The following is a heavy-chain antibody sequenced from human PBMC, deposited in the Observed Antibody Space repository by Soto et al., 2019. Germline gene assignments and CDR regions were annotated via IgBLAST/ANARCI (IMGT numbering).Heavy chain of an antibody. CDR1: GFTFSSDA. D-gene: IGHD2-2*01. J-gene: IGHJ4*02. Sequence: EVQLLESGGGLVQPGGSLRLSCAASGFTFSSDAMSWVRQAPGKGLEWVSAISGSGGSTYYADSVKGRFTISRDNSKNTLYLQMNSLRAEDTAVYYCARGDTVPVEAGSFDYWGQGTLVTVSS. V-gene: IGHV3-23*01. CDR2: ISGSGGST. CDR3: ARGDTVPVEAGSFDY.